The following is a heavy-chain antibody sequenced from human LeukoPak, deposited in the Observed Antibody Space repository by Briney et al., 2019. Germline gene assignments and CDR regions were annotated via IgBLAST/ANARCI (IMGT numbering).Heavy chain of an antibody. CDR2: ISSSSSTI. J-gene: IGHJ4*02. D-gene: IGHD2-15*01. CDR1: GFTFSSYS. CDR3: GRGSRISDY. Sequence: GGSLRLFCAASGFTFSSYSMNWVRQAPGKGLEWVSYISSSSSTIYYADSVKGRFTISRDNAKNSLYLQMNSLRAEDTAVYYCGRGSRISDYWGQGTQVTVSS. V-gene: IGHV3-48*01.